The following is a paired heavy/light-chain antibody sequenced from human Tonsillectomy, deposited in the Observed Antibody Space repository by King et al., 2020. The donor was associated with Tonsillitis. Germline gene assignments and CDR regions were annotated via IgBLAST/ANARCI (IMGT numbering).Heavy chain of an antibody. CDR3: ARRFCSGTSCYFDY. CDR2: IYSGGST. V-gene: IGHV3-53*01. J-gene: IGHJ4*02. D-gene: IGHD2-2*01. Sequence: EVQLVESGGGLIQPGGSLRLSCAASGFIVSSNYMNWVRQAPGKGLEWVSVIYSGGSTYYADSVKGRFTIARDNTKNTVYLQMNSLRAEDTAVYYCARRFCSGTSCYFDYWGQGTLVTVSS. CDR1: GFIVSSNY.
Light chain of an antibody. J-gene: IGLJ1*01. CDR2: YNS. V-gene: IGLV3-21*01. Sequence: SYVLTQPPSVSVAPGKTARITCGENNIGSKSVHWYQQKPGQAPVLVMYYNSDRPSGIPERFSGSNSGNTATLTISRVEAGDEADYYCQVWDSSSDHQVFGSGTKVTVL. CDR1: NIGSKS. CDR3: QVWDSSSDHQV.